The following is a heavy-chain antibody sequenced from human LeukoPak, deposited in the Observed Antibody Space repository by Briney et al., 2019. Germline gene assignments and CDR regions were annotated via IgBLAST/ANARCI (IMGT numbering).Heavy chain of an antibody. D-gene: IGHD1-1*01. CDR3: ATDSPETAAFDY. Sequence: DPGGSLRLSCTASGFSFSTYSMNSVRQAPGKGLEWVSYIVGSSRNIYYADSVKGRFTISRDNAKNLLYLQMDSLRAEDTAVYYCATDSPETAAFDYWGQGTLVTVSS. V-gene: IGHV3-48*04. CDR2: IVGSSRNI. J-gene: IGHJ4*02. CDR1: GFSFSTYS.